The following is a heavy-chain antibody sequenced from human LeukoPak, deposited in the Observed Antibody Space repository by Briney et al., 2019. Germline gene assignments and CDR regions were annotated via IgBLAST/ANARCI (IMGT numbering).Heavy chain of an antibody. CDR3: ARLRVGATGYFDS. J-gene: IGHJ4*02. CDR1: GGSISSSSYH. Sequence: SETLSLTCTVSGGSISSSSYHWGWIRQPPGKGLEWIGSVYYSGSTYNNPSLKSRVTISVDTSKKQFSLKMSSVTAADTALYYCARLRVGATGYFDSWGQGTLVTVSS. D-gene: IGHD1-26*01. CDR2: VYYSGST. V-gene: IGHV4-39*01.